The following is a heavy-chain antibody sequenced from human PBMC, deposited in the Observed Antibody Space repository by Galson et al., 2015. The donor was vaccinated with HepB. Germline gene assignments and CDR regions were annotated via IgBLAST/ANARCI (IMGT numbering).Heavy chain of an antibody. V-gene: IGHV3-30*14. D-gene: IGHD3-10*01. CDR3: VRDAGEKAAPAYYFDY. J-gene: IGHJ4*02. Sequence: SLRLSCAASGFIFSRYAAHWVRQAPGKGLEWVAVISYDGTRKYYADSAKGRLTISRDNSKSTLYLQMNSLRDEDTAVYYCVRDAGEKAAPAYYFDYWGQGTLVTVSS. CDR1: GFIFSRYA. CDR2: ISYDGTRK.